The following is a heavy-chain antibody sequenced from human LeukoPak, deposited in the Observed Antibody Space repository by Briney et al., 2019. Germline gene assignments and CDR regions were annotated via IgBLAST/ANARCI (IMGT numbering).Heavy chain of an antibody. Sequence: ASVKVSCKASGYTFTGYYMHWVRQAPGQGLEWMGWINPNSGGTNYAQKFQGRVTITADQSTSTAYMELSSLRSEDTAVYYCARDEGAKIVFDIWGQGTMVTVSS. J-gene: IGHJ3*02. D-gene: IGHD1-26*01. CDR1: GYTFTGYY. V-gene: IGHV1-2*02. CDR2: INPNSGGT. CDR3: ARDEGAKIVFDI.